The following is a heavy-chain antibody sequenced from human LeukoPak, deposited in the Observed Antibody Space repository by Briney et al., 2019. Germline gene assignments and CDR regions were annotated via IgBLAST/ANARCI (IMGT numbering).Heavy chain of an antibody. D-gene: IGHD2-2*01. J-gene: IGHJ5*02. CDR1: GGSISSSSYY. CDR2: IYYSGST. V-gene: IGHV4-39*07. CDR3: ARAIVVLPAAPSDWFDP. Sequence: SETLSLTCTVSGGSISSSSYYWGWIRQPPGKGLEWIGSIYYSGSTYYNPSLKSRVTISVDTSKNQFSLKLSSVTAADTAVYYCARAIVVLPAAPSDWFDPWGQGTLVTVSS.